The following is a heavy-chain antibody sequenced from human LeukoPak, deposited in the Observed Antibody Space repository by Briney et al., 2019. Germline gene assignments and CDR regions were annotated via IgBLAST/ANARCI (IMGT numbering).Heavy chain of an antibody. V-gene: IGHV4-30-4*01. CDR3: ARVIYYGSGSYIGEVDY. CDR1: GGSISSGDYY. J-gene: IGHJ4*02. Sequence: SETLSLTCTVSGGSISSGDYYWSWIRQPPGKGLEWIGYIYYGGSTYYNPSLKSRVTISVDTSKNQFSLKLSSVTAADTAVYYCARVIYYGSGSYIGEVDYWGQGTLVTVSS. D-gene: IGHD3-10*01. CDR2: IYYGGST.